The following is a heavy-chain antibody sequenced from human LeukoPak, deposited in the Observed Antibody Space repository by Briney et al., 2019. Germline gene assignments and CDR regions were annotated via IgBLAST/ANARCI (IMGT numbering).Heavy chain of an antibody. CDR2: ISYDGSNT. CDR1: GFMFTTYA. J-gene: IGHJ4*02. CDR3: AKDILDYYDSSGYFDY. D-gene: IGHD3-22*01. V-gene: IGHV3-30*04. Sequence: GGSLRLSCAASGFMFTTYAMHWVRQAPGKGLEWVVVISYDGSNTYYAGSLKGRFTISRDNSKNTLYLQMNSLRAEDAAVYYCAKDILDYYDSSGYFDYWGQGTLVTVSS.